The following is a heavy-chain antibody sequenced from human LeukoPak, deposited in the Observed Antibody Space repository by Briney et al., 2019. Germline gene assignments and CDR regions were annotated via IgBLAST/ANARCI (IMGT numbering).Heavy chain of an antibody. D-gene: IGHD3-22*01. CDR3: ARVYDSSGYLYYFDY. V-gene: IGHV4-59*01. J-gene: IGHJ4*02. CDR1: GGSISSYY. Sequence: SETLSLTCTVSGGSISSYYWSWIRQPPGKGLERIGYIYYSGSTNYNPSLKSRVTISVDTSKNQFSLKLSSVAAVDTAVYYCARVYDSSGYLYYFDYWGQGTLVTVSS. CDR2: IYYSGST.